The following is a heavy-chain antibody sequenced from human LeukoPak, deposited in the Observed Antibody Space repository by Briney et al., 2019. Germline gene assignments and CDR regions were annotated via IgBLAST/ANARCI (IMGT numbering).Heavy chain of an antibody. D-gene: IGHD3-9*01. CDR3: ARGDGDILTGPEDYYFDY. J-gene: IGHJ4*02. CDR1: GGSFSGYY. CDR2: INHSGST. Sequence: SETLSLTCAVYGGSFSGYYWSWIRQPPGKGLEWIGEINHSGSTNYNPSLKSRVTISVETSKNQFSLKLSSVTAADTAVYYCARGDGDILTGPEDYYFDYWGQGTLVTVSS. V-gene: IGHV4-34*01.